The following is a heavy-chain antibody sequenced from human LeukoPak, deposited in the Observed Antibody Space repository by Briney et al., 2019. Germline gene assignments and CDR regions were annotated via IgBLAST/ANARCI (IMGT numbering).Heavy chain of an antibody. J-gene: IGHJ4*02. CDR3: ARDTAVDGTRVGFDY. V-gene: IGHV1-2*06. CDR1: GYTFTGYY. Sequence: EASVKVSCKASGYTFTGYYMHWVRQAPGQGLEWMGRINPNSGGTNYAQKFQGRVTMTRDTSNSTAYMELSRLRSDDTAVYYCARDTAVDGTRVGFDYGGQGTLVTVSS. CDR2: INPNSGGT. D-gene: IGHD6-19*01.